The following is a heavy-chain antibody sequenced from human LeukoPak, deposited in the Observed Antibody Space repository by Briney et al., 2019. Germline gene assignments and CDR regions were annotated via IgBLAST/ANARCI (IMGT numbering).Heavy chain of an antibody. CDR3: ARLDSSNTFPEFDP. V-gene: IGHV1-18*01. J-gene: IGHJ5*02. D-gene: IGHD1-14*01. CDR2: TSAYNGNT. CDR1: GYTFTSYG. Sequence: ASVTVSCKASGYTFTSYGISWVRQAPGQGLEWMGWTSAYNGNTNYAQKLQGRVTMTTDTSTSTAYMELRSLRSDDTAVYYCARLDSSNTFPEFDPWGQGTLVTVSS.